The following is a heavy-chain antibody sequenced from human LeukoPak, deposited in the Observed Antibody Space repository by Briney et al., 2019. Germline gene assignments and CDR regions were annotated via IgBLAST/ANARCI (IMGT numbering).Heavy chain of an antibody. CDR1: DFTFA. J-gene: IGHJ4*02. D-gene: IGHD2-2*01. V-gene: IGHV3-23*01. CDR2: INGRCDDS. CDR3: LRFRRPERRHSFDY. Sequence: PAGSLTLSCVVSDFTFAVNWVRQVPGTGLEGISTINGRCDDSFHADSVKGRFTISRDTTKNTLYLPMNSPRATATAMYFCLRFRRPERRHSFDYWRQGALLIVSP.